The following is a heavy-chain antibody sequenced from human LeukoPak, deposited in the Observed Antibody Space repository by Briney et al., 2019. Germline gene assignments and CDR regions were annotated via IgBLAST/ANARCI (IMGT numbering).Heavy chain of an antibody. Sequence: SETLSLTCSVYGGSVNGYYWSWIRQPPGKGLEWIGEINHSGSTHYNPSLKSRVTISIDTSKNQFSLKLSSMTAADTAVYYCARNSSWYFDYWGQGTLVTVSS. D-gene: IGHD6-13*01. J-gene: IGHJ4*02. V-gene: IGHV4-34*01. CDR2: INHSGST. CDR1: GGSVNGYY. CDR3: ARNSSWYFDY.